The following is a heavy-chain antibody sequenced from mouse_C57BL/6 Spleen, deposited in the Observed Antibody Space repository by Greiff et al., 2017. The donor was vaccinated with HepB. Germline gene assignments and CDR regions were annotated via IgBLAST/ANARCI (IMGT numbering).Heavy chain of an antibody. CDR1: GFTFSSYA. CDR3: ARDYDVDAGFAY. Sequence: EVQVVESGGGLVKPGGSLKLSCAASGFTFSSYAMSWVRQTPEKRLEWVATISDGGSYTYYPDNVKGRFTISRDNAKNNLYLQMSHLKSEDTAMYYCARDYDVDAGFAYWGQGTLVTVSA. D-gene: IGHD2-12*01. V-gene: IGHV5-4*01. J-gene: IGHJ3*01. CDR2: ISDGGSYT.